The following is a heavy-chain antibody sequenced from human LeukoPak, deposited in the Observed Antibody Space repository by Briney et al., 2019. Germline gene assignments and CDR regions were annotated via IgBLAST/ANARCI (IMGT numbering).Heavy chain of an antibody. CDR1: GLTFGDYW. CDR2: IKRDGSEK. J-gene: IGHJ4*02. D-gene: IGHD5-18*01. CDR3: ASLDTSLVNDDY. Sequence: PGGSLRLSCEASGLTFGDYWMSWVRQAPGKGLEWVANIKRDGSEKNYVDSVKGRFTTSRDNAKNSLYLQMDSLRAEDTAVYYCASLDTSLVNDDYWGQGTLVTVSS. V-gene: IGHV3-7*05.